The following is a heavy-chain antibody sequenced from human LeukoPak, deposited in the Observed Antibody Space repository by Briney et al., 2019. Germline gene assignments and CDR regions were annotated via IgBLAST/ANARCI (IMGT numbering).Heavy chain of an antibody. CDR3: AADYGDYAYNWFDP. D-gene: IGHD4-17*01. J-gene: IGHJ5*02. CDR2: IVVGSGNT. CDR1: GFTFTSSA. Sequence: ASVKVSCKASGFTFTSSAVQWVRQARGQRLEWIGWIVVGSGNTNYAQEFQERVTITRDMSTSTAYMELSSLRSEDTAVYYCAADYGDYAYNWFDPWGQGTLVTVSS. V-gene: IGHV1-58*01.